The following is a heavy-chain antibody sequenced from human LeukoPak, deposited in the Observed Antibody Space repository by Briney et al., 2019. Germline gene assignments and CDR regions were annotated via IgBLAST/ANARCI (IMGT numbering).Heavy chain of an antibody. CDR3: ARQSGSYSQTFDY. V-gene: IGHV4-38-2*01. CDR1: GYSISSGYY. D-gene: IGHD1-26*01. J-gene: IGHJ4*02. CDR2: IYHSGST. Sequence: SETLSLTCAVSGYSISSGYYWGWIRQPPGKGLEWIGSIYHSGSTYYNPSLKSRVTISVDTSKNQFSLKLSSVTAADTAAYYCARQSGSYSQTFDYWGQGTLVTVSS.